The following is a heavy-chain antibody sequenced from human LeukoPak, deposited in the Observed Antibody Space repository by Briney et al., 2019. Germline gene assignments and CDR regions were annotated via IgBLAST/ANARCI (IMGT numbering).Heavy chain of an antibody. CDR3: AIAESVTAFDV. CDR2: IYSSGSK. J-gene: IGHJ3*01. Sequence: SETLSLTCSVSDASISSYFWSWIRQPPGRGLEWIGHIYSSGSKYYNPSLKSRVTVSMEPSRNQSSLKLASVTAADTGMYYCAIAESVTAFDVWGQGTMVTVSS. D-gene: IGHD2-8*01. CDR1: DASISSYF. V-gene: IGHV4-4*09.